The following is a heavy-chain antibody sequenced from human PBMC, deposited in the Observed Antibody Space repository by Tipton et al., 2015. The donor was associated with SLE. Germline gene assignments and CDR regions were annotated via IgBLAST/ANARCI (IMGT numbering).Heavy chain of an antibody. CDR2: ISYSGST. J-gene: IGHJ4*02. D-gene: IGHD4-17*01. CDR1: DDSIRDYY. V-gene: IGHV4-59*08. CDR3: ARQLGYGDPFAFDY. Sequence: TLSLTCSVSDDSIRDYYFSWIRQPPGKELEWIGYISYSGSTVYNPSLESRVTISLDTSKNHLSLKLRSVTAADRATYHCARQLGYGDPFAFDYWSQGTLVTVSS.